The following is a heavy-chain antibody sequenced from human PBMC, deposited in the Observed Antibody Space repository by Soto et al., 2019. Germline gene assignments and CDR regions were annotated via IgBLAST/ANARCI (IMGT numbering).Heavy chain of an antibody. V-gene: IGHV4-61*01. Sequence: SETRSLTCNDPRSSVSSDSYYWTWIRHRTGQGLDWIGYIYYSGSTDYNPSLKRRVIISVDTSKHQFSLELTSVTAADTAVYYCARGVVGATMIFDYWGQGTLVTVS. D-gene: IGHD1-26*01. CDR3: ARGVVGATMIFDY. J-gene: IGHJ4*02. CDR1: RSSVSSDSYY. CDR2: IYYSGST.